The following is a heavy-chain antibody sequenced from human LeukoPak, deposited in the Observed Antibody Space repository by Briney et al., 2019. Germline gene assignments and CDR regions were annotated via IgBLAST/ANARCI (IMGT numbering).Heavy chain of an antibody. CDR1: GFTFSSYG. J-gene: IGHJ4*02. V-gene: IGHV3-30*02. CDR3: AKERDTAMVTIDY. CDR2: IRYDGSNK. Sequence: GGSLRLSCAASGFTFSSYGMHWVRQAPGKGLEWVAFIRYDGSNKYYADSVKGRFTIPRDNSKHTLYLQMNSLRAEDTAVYYCAKERDTAMVTIDYWGQGTLVTVLS. D-gene: IGHD5-18*01.